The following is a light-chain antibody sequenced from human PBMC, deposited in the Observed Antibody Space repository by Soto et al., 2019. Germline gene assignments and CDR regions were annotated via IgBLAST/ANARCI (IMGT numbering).Light chain of an antibody. CDR2: EGS. V-gene: IGLV2-23*01. J-gene: IGLJ2*01. CDR1: SSDIGSYNL. CDR3: CSYAGSSTVV. Sequence: QSVLTQSASVSGSPGQSITISCTGTSSDIGSYNLVSWYQQHPGKAPKLMIYEGSKRPSGVSNRFSGSKSGNTASLTISGIQAEDEADYYCCSYAGSSTVVFGGGTKLTVL.